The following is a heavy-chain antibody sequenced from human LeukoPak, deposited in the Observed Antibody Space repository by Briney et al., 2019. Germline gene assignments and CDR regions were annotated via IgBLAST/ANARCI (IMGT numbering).Heavy chain of an antibody. CDR3: ARNKWGDYTGSDY. CDR2: IYSGGST. D-gene: IGHD4-17*01. V-gene: IGHV3-53*01. CDR1: GFTVSSKY. Sequence: GGSLRLSCAASGFTVSSKYMSWVRQAPGKGLEWVSVIYSGGSTYYADSVKGRFTISRDSSKNTLYLQMNSLRVEDTAVYYCARNKWGDYTGSDYWGQGTLVTVSS. J-gene: IGHJ4*02.